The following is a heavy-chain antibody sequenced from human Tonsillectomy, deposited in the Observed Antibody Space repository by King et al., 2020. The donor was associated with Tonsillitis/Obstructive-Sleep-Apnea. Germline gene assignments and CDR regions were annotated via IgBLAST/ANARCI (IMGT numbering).Heavy chain of an antibody. CDR2: INPSGGST. V-gene: IGHV1-46*01. CDR3: ARDFFDTSGSFDY. J-gene: IGHJ4*02. CDR1: GYTFTIYY. Sequence: QLVQSGAEVKKPGASVKVSCKASGYTFTIYYIHWVRQAPGQGLEWMGIINPSGGSTSYAQKFQGRVTMTRDTSTSTVYMELSSLRSDNTAVYYCARDFFDTSGSFDYWGQGPLVTVSS. D-gene: IGHD3-22*01.